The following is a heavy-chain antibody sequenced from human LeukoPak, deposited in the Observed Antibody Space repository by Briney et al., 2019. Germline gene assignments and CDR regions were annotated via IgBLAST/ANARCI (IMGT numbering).Heavy chain of an antibody. V-gene: IGHV3-53*01. CDR3: ARGKLGRQLWSRTIGYYFDY. J-gene: IGHJ4*02. CDR1: GFTVGINY. Sequence: GGSLRLSCAASGFTVGINYMSWVRQAPGKGLEWVSVIYSGGSTYYADSVKGRFTLSRNNSKNSLYLQMNSLRAEDTAVYYCARGKLGRQLWSRTIGYYFDYWGQGTLVTVSS. CDR2: IYSGGST. D-gene: IGHD5-18*01.